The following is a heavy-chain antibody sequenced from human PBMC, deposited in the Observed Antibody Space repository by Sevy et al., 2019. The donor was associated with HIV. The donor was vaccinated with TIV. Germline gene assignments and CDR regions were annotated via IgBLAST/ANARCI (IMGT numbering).Heavy chain of an antibody. CDR1: EFTFSYYG. CDR3: AKDTRDCSGGTCYSAPLYNWFDP. CDR2: IWYDGSNK. J-gene: IGHJ5*02. V-gene: IGHV3-33*03. D-gene: IGHD2-15*01. Sequence: GGSLRLSCVGSEFTFSYYGMHWVRQAPGKGLEWVAAIWYDGSNKYYDDSVKGRFTISKDNSKNTLYLQMNSLRAEDTAVYYCAKDTRDCSGGTCYSAPLYNWFDPWGQGTLVTVSS.